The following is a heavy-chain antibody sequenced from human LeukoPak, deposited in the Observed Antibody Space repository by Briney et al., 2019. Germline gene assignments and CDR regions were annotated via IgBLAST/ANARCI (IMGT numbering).Heavy chain of an antibody. V-gene: IGHV1-18*04. D-gene: IGHD3-3*01. Sequence: ASVKVSCKASGHTFTDYGFSWVRQAPGQGLEWMGWISGYNGQTEYAENFQGRVIMTRDTSTSTVYMELRSLRSDDTARYYCARDPRTAFDFWRGYPGFDYWGQGTQVTVSS. CDR3: ARDPRTAFDFWRGYPGFDY. CDR2: ISGYNGQT. J-gene: IGHJ4*02. CDR1: GHTFTDYG.